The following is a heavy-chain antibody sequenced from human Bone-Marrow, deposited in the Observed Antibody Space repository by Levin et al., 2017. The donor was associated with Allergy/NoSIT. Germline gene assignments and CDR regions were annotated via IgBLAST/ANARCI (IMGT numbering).Heavy chain of an antibody. CDR3: AKVDSRSYPLVDYYFDF. J-gene: IGHJ4*02. D-gene: IGHD5-18*01. Sequence: SETLSLTCTVSGGSIISHHWSWIRQPPGKGLEWIGYIYYTGSTNYNPSLKSRVTISVDTSKNHFSLKLYSVTAADTAMYYCAKVDSRSYPLVDYYFDFWGQGTLVTVSS. V-gene: IGHV4-59*11. CDR2: IYYTGST. CDR1: GGSIISHH.